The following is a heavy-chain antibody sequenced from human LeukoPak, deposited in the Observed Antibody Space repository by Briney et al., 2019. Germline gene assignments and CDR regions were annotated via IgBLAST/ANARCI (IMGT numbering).Heavy chain of an antibody. J-gene: IGHJ4*02. V-gene: IGHV3-30*02. CDR2: IRYDGSNK. CDR3: AKDIVVVVAATQGVDY. CDR1: GFTFSSYG. Sequence: PGGSLRLSCAASGFTFSSYGVHWVRQAPGKGLEWVAFIRYDGSNKYYADSVKGRFTISRDNSKNTLYLQMNSLRAEDTAVYYCAKDIVVVVAATQGVDYWGQGTLVTVSS. D-gene: IGHD2-15*01.